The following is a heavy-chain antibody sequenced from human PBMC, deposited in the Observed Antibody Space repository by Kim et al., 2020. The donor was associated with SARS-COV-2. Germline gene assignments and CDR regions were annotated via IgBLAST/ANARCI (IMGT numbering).Heavy chain of an antibody. CDR2: IYTSGST. V-gene: IGHV4-4*07. CDR3: ARGRRRITIFGVDPDYYYYGMDV. J-gene: IGHJ6*02. D-gene: IGHD3-3*01. CDR1: GGSISSYY. Sequence: SETLSLTCTVSGGSISSYYWSWIRQPAGKGLEWIGRIYTSGSTNYNPSLKSRVTMSVDTSKNQFSLKLSSVTAADTAVYYCARGRRRITIFGVDPDYYYYGMDVWGQGTTVTVSS.